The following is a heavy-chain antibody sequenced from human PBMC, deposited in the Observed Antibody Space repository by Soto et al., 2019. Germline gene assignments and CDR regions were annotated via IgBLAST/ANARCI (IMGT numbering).Heavy chain of an antibody. Sequence: GGSLRLSCAASGFTFSSYAMSWVRQAPRKGLEWVSAITNSGSSTYYTDSVKGRFTISRDNSENTLYLQMNSLRAEDTAVYYCAKGRTNDYWGQGTLVTVSS. V-gene: IGHV3-23*01. J-gene: IGHJ4*02. CDR3: AKGRTNDY. D-gene: IGHD3-10*01. CDR1: GFTFSSYA. CDR2: ITNSGSST.